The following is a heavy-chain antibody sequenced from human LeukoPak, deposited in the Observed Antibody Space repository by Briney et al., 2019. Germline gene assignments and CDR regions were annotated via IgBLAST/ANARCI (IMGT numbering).Heavy chain of an antibody. CDR3: ARVSSWGYYDSSGYRHYYYYYMDV. J-gene: IGHJ6*03. CDR1: GFTFSSYE. D-gene: IGHD3-22*01. CDR2: ISSSGSTI. V-gene: IGHV3-48*03. Sequence: GGSLRLSCAASGFTFSSYEMNWVRQAPGKGLEWVSYISSSGSTIYYADSVKGRFTISRDNAKNTLYLQMNSLRAEDTAVYYCARVSSWGYYDSSGYRHYYYYYMDVWGKGTTVTVSS.